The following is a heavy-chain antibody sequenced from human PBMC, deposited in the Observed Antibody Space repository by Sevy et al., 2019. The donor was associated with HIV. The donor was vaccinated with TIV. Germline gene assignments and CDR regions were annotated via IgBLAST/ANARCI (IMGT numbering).Heavy chain of an antibody. D-gene: IGHD6-19*01. CDR3: ARDLTLGSYYYYGMDV. J-gene: IGHJ6*02. V-gene: IGHV3-48*02. Sequence: GGSLRLSCAASGFTFSSYSMNWVRQAPGKGLEWVSYISSSSSTIYYADSVKDRFTISRDNAKNSLYLQMNSLRDEDTAVYYCARDLTLGSYYYYGMDVWGQGTTVTVSS. CDR2: ISSSSSTI. CDR1: GFTFSSYS.